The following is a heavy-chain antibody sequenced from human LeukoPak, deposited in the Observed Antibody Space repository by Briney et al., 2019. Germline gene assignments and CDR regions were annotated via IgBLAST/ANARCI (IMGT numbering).Heavy chain of an antibody. CDR3: AKDANYYDSSGLYYFVYYMDV. CDR2: ISSSSSYI. J-gene: IGHJ6*03. CDR1: GFTFSSYS. V-gene: IGHV3-21*01. Sequence: PGGSLRLSCAASGFTFSSYSMNWIRQAPGKGLEWVSSISSSSSYIYYADSVKGRFTISRDNAKNSLYLRMNSLRAEDTAVYYCAKDANYYDSSGLYYFVYYMDVWGKGTTVTVSS. D-gene: IGHD3-22*01.